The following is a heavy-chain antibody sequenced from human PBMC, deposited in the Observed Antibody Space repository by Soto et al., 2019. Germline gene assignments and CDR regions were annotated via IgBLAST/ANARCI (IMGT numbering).Heavy chain of an antibody. J-gene: IGHJ4*02. CDR2: IIPIFGTA. Sequence: SVKVSCKASGGTFSSYAISWVRQAPGQGLEWMGGIIPIFGTANYAQKFQGRVTITADESTSTAYMELSSLRSEDTAVYYCAREGLSSGYFDYWGQGTLVTVSS. D-gene: IGHD3-22*01. V-gene: IGHV1-69*13. CDR1: GGTFSSYA. CDR3: AREGLSSGYFDY.